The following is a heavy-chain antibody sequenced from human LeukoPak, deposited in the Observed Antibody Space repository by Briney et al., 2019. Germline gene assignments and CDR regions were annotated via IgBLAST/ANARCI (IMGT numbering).Heavy chain of an antibody. V-gene: IGHV3-23*01. D-gene: IGHD2-15*01. CDR2: ISGSGGST. CDR3: AKDRLQYCSGGSCYSGWFDP. Sequence: GSLRLSCAASGFTFSSYAMSWVRQAPGKGLEWVSAISGSGGSTYYADSVKGRCTISRDNSKNTLYLQMNSLRAEDTAVYYCAKDRLQYCSGGSCYSGWFDPWGQGTLVTVSS. J-gene: IGHJ5*02. CDR1: GFTFSSYA.